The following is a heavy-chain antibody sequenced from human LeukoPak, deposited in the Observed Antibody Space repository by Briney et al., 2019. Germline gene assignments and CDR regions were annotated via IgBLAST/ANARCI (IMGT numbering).Heavy chain of an antibody. J-gene: IGHJ4*02. CDR2: IYTSGST. CDR3: ARGGGDSEQFDY. Sequence: SETLSLTCTVSGGSISSSGCYWSWIRQPAGRGLEWIGRIYTSGSTNYNPSLKSRVTMSVDTSKNQFSLKLSSVTAADTAVYYCARGGGDSEQFDYWGQGTLVTVSS. CDR1: GGSISSSGCY. V-gene: IGHV4-61*02. D-gene: IGHD3-16*01.